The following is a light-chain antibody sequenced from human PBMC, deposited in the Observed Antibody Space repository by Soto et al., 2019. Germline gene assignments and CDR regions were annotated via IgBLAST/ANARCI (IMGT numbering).Light chain of an antibody. CDR1: QSVSNNY. Sequence: EIVLTQSPGTLSLSPGERATLSCRASQSVSNNYLAWYQQKPGQAPRLLIYGASNRATGIPDRFSGSGSGTDFTLTISRLEPEDFAVYYCQLFGDSPRRITFGQGTRLEIK. J-gene: IGKJ5*01. CDR3: QLFGDSPRRIT. CDR2: GAS. V-gene: IGKV3-20*01.